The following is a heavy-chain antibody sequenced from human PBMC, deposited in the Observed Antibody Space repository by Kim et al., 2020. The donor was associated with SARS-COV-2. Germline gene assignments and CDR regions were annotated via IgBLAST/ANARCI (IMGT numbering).Heavy chain of an antibody. CDR3: ARQQGTGSYLRRYYYYGMDV. D-gene: IGHD3-10*01. J-gene: IGHJ6*02. Sequence: GESLKISCKGSGYSFTSYWIGWVRQMPGKGLEWMGIIYPGDSDTRYSPSFQGQVTISADKSISTAYLQWSSLKASDTAMYYCARQQGTGSYLRRYYYYGMDVGGQGTTVTVSS. CDR1: GYSFTSYW. V-gene: IGHV5-51*01. CDR2: IYPGDSDT.